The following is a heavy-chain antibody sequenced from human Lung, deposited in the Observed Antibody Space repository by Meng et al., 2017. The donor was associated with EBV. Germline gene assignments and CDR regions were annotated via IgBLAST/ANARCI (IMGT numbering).Heavy chain of an antibody. Sequence: EQLVQAGVEVKKPGASVKASCKASGYTLTNYGITWGRQAPGQGLEWMGWISAYNGNTNYAQTLQGRVTMTTDTSTSTAYMELGSLRSDDTAVYYCARVEVGITSGDYWGQGTLVTVSS. CDR3: ARVEVGITSGDY. J-gene: IGHJ4*02. CDR1: GYTLTNYG. D-gene: IGHD1-26*01. CDR2: ISAYNGNT. V-gene: IGHV1-18*01.